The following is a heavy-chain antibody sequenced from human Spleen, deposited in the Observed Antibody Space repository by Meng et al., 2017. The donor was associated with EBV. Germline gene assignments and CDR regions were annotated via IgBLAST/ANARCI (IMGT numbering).Heavy chain of an antibody. J-gene: IGHJ4*02. D-gene: IGHD3-16*02. CDR2: ISAYNGNT. V-gene: IGHV1-18*01. CDR1: GYSFTSFP. CDR3: ARDQPVVDYVWGSYRALDY. Sequence: QVHLVQSGAEVKKPXXSVKVSCRASGYSFTSFPITWVRQAPGQGLEWMGWISAYNGNTKYAQKLQGRVTMTTDTSTSTASIELRSLRSDDTAVYYCARDQPVVDYVWGSYRALDYWGQGTRVTVSS.